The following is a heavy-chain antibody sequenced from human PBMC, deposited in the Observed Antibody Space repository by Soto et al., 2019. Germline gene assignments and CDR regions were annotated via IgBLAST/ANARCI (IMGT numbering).Heavy chain of an antibody. CDR3: ARFYDSSGSFDY. Sequence: SETLSLTCTVSGGSFSNYYWSWIRQPPGKGLEWIGFIFYSGSSNYNPSLRSRVTISVDTSKNQFSLKLSSVTATDTAVYFCARFYDSSGSFDYWGQGTLVTVPQ. V-gene: IGHV4-59*08. D-gene: IGHD3-22*01. CDR2: IFYSGSS. CDR1: GGSFSNYY. J-gene: IGHJ4*02.